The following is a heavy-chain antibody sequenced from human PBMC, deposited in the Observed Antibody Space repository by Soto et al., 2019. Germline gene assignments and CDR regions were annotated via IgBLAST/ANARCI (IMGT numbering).Heavy chain of an antibody. Sequence: QVQLQESGPGLVKPSETLSLTCTVSGGSISSYYWSWIRQPPGKGLEWIGYIYYSGRTNYNPSLHSRVTLSVDTSKNPFSLKLSSVTAADTAVYYCARDRSPGSSWYDVAVADLYSGMDVWGQGTTVTVSS. D-gene: IGHD6-13*01. CDR3: ARDRSPGSSWYDVAVADLYSGMDV. CDR2: IYYSGRT. J-gene: IGHJ6*02. CDR1: GGSISSYY. V-gene: IGHV4-59*01.